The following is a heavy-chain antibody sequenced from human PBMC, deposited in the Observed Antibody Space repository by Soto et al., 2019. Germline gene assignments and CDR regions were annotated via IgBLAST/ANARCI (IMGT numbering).Heavy chain of an antibody. CDR3: AKGLGGSYAAATSDGMDV. CDR2: ISYDGSNK. Sequence: QVQLVESGGGVVQPGRSLRLSCAASGFTFSSNGMHWVRQAPGKGLEWVAVISYDGSNKYYADSVKGRFTISKDNSKNTLYLQMNSLGAEDTAVYYCAKGLGGSYAAATSDGMDVWGQGTTVTVSS. V-gene: IGHV3-30*18. D-gene: IGHD1-26*01. J-gene: IGHJ6*02. CDR1: GFTFSSNG.